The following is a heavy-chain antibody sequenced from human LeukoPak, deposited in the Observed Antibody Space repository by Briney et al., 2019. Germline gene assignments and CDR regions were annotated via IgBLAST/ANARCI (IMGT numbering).Heavy chain of an antibody. CDR2: MNPNSGNT. J-gene: IGHJ4*02. CDR3: AGSHSSGWEIDY. D-gene: IGHD6-19*01. CDR1: GYAFTRYD. V-gene: IGHV1-8*01. Sequence: ASVKVSCKASGYAFTRYDINWVRQATGQGLEWMGWMNPNSGNTGYAQKFQGRVTMTRNTSISTAYMELSSLRSEDTAVYYCAGSHSSGWEIDYWGQGTLVTVSS.